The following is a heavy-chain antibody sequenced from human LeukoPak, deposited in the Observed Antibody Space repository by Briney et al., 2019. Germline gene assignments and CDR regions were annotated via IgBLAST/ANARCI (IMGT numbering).Heavy chain of an antibody. J-gene: IGHJ5*02. V-gene: IGHV1-3*01. Sequence: GRSLRLSCAASGFTFSSYAMHWVRQAPGQRLEWMGWINAGNGNTKYSQKFQGRVTITRDTSASTAYMELSSLRSEDTAVYYCARGVAVAGTKDWFDPWGQGTLVTVSS. CDR2: INAGNGNT. CDR3: ARGVAVAGTKDWFDP. CDR1: GFTFSSYA. D-gene: IGHD6-19*01.